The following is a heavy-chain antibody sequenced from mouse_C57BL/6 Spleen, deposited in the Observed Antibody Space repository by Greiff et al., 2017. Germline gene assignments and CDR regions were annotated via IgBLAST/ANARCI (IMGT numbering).Heavy chain of an antibody. CDR3: ARDLVTTVVGPYWYFDV. J-gene: IGHJ1*03. CDR1: GYSITSGYY. Sequence: ESGPGLVKPSQSLSLTCSVTGYSITSGYYWNWIRQFPGNKLEWMGYISYDGSNNYNPSLKNRISITRDTSKNQFFLKLNSVTTEDTATYYCARDLVTTVVGPYWYFDVGGTGTTVTVSS. V-gene: IGHV3-6*01. CDR2: ISYDGSN. D-gene: IGHD1-1*01.